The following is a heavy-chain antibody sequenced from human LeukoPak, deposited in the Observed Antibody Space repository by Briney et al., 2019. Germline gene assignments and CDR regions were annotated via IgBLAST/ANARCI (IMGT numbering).Heavy chain of an antibody. V-gene: IGHV4-30-4*01. Sequence: SQTLSLTCTVSGGSISSGDYYWGWIRQPPGKGLEWIVYIYYSGSTYYNPSLKSRVTISVDTSKNQFSLKLRSVTPADTAVYNCARGWGYYDSSGYYYLDYWGQGTLVTVSS. D-gene: IGHD3-22*01. J-gene: IGHJ4*02. CDR1: GGSISSGDYY. CDR2: IYYSGST. CDR3: ARGWGYYDSSGYYYLDY.